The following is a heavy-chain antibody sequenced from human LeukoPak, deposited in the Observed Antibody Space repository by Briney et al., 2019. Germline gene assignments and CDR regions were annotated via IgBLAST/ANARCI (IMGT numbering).Heavy chain of an antibody. J-gene: IGHJ4*02. CDR1: GFNFDYYA. D-gene: IGHD3-10*01. Sequence: GGPLRLSCAASGFNFDYYAMHWVRQAPGKGLAWVSLISGGGGRTYYAASVKGRFTISRAKSKNSLYLQMNSLRTEDTAFYYCAKGEPVGESLENWGQGTLVTAS. V-gene: IGHV3-43*02. CDR3: AKGEPVGESLEN. CDR2: ISGGGGRT.